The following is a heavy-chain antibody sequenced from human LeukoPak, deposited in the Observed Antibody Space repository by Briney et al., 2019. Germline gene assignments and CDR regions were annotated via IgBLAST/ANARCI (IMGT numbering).Heavy chain of an antibody. CDR3: ARQESEMTTPANRYFDL. CDR2: IFPDDSDT. V-gene: IGHV5-51*01. Sequence: GESLKISCKGSGYNFAHDWIGWVRQMPGKGLEWMGIIFPDDSDTIYSPSFQGQVSISADKSINTAYLQWSDLKASDSAIYYCARQESEMTTPANRYFDLWGQGTLITVSS. CDR1: GYNFAHDW. J-gene: IGHJ4*02. D-gene: IGHD5-24*01.